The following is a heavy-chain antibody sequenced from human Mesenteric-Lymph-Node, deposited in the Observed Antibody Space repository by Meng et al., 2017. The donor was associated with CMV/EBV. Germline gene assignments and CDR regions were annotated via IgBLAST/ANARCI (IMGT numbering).Heavy chain of an antibody. J-gene: IGHJ3*02. CDR2: ISWDGGST. CDR1: GFTFDDYT. CDR3: AKDKEYYDSSLAFDI. V-gene: IGHV3-43*01. Sequence: GESLKISCAASGFTFDDYTMHWVRQAPGKGLEWVSLISWDGGSTYYADSVKGRFTISRDNSKNSLYLQMNSLRTEDTALYYCAKDKEYYDSSLAFDIWGQGTTVTVSS. D-gene: IGHD3-22*01.